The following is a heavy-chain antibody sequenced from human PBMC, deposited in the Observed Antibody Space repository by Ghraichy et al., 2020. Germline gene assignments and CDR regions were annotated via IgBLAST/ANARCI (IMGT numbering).Heavy chain of an antibody. V-gene: IGHV3-21*01. CDR1: GFTFSSYS. CDR2: ISSSSSYI. CDR3: ARDSGLGGGYYKTTFDI. Sequence: GESLNISCAASGFTFSSYSMNWVRQAPGKGLEWVSSISSSSSYIYYADSVKGRFTISRDNAKNSLYLQMNSLRVEDTAVYYCARDSGLGGGYYKTTFDIWGQGTMVTVSS. D-gene: IGHD1-26*01. J-gene: IGHJ3*02.